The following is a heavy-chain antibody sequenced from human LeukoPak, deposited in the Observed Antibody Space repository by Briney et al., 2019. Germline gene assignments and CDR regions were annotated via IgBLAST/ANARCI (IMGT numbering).Heavy chain of an antibody. Sequence: PSETLSLTCTVSGGSISSRGFFWGWIRQPPGKGPEWIGSVYYSGATYYNSSLKSRVTISVNTSKNHFSLKLSSVTAADTAVYYCARLSCSDTICPTLPYNHFDPWGQGTLVPVSS. CDR1: GGSISSRGFF. J-gene: IGHJ5*02. D-gene: IGHD2-15*01. CDR2: VYYSGAT. CDR3: ARLSCSDTICPTLPYNHFDP. V-gene: IGHV4-39*01.